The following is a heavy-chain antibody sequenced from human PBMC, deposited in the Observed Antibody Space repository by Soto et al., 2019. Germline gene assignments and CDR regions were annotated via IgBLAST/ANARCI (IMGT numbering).Heavy chain of an antibody. J-gene: IGHJ3*02. CDR1: GYSISSGYY. Sequence: SETLSLTCAVSGYSISSGYYWGWIRRPPGKGLEWIGSIYHSGSTYYNPSLKSRVTISVDTSKNQFSLKLSSVTAADTAVYYCASPSAFLNYDSYAFDIWGQGKMVTVSS. CDR3: ASPSAFLNYDSYAFDI. D-gene: IGHD3-22*01. V-gene: IGHV4-38-2*01. CDR2: IYHSGST.